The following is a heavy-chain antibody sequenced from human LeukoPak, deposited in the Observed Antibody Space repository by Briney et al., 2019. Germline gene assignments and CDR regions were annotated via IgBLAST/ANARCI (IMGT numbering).Heavy chain of an antibody. CDR1: SGSISTSNYY. J-gene: IGHJ4*02. CDR2: IFYSGST. Sequence: SETLSLTCTVSSGSISTSNYYWGWVRQPPGKALEWIGNIFYSGSTYYSPSLKSRVTISLDTSRNQFSLKLNSVTAADTAVYYCAKGQGQWLVLYFDYWGRGTLVTVSS. D-gene: IGHD6-19*01. V-gene: IGHV4-39*07. CDR3: AKGQGQWLVLYFDY.